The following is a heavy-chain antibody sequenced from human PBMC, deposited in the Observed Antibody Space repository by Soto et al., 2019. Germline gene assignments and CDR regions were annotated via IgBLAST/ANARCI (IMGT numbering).Heavy chain of an antibody. Sequence: SETLSLTCTVSGGSISSFAYYWGWIRQPPGKGLEWIGTVYYNENTYYNPSLKSRVTISVDTAKNRFSLNLRSVTAADTAIYFCARRERYYGSPGWFDPWGQGTLVTVYS. CDR2: VYYNENT. V-gene: IGHV4-39*01. CDR3: ARRERYYGSPGWFDP. J-gene: IGHJ5*02. D-gene: IGHD3-10*01. CDR1: GGSISSFAYY.